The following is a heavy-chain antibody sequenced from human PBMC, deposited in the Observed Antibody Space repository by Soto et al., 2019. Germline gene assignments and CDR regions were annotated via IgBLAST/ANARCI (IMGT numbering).Heavy chain of an antibody. CDR2: INTDGSST. CDR1: GFSFSSYW. CDR3: ARSPGGYYID. V-gene: IGHV3-74*01. Sequence: EVQLVESGGGLVQPGGSLRLSCADSGFSFSSYWMHWVRQGPGKGLVWVARINTDGSSTNYADSVKGRFTISRDNDKNRRDLQMNSLRAEDTAMYYCARSPGGYYIDWGQGTMVTVSS. J-gene: IGHJ3*01. D-gene: IGHD3-9*01.